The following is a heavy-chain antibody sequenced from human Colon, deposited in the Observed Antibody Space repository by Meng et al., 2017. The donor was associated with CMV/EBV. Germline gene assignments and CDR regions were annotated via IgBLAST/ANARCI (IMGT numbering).Heavy chain of an antibody. J-gene: IGHJ4*02. CDR3: ASILFAAAAGGWGGY. CDR2: IYHSGTT. CDR1: GVSISSDNW. V-gene: IGHV4-4*02. Sequence: QVQLQESSPGLVKPSGTLSLICSVSGVSISSDNWWTWVRQPPGKGLEWIGEIYHSGTTNYNPSLKSRVTISVDKSKNQVSLNLSSVTAADTAVYYCASILFAAAAGGWGGYWGQGTLVTASS. D-gene: IGHD6-13*01.